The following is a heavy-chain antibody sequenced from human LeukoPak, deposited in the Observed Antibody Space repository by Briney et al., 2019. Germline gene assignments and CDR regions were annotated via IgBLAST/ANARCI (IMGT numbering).Heavy chain of an antibody. CDR3: ARDRTRWWFDP. CDR1: GYSISSGYY. CDR2: IYESGST. Sequence: SETLSLTCTVSGYSISSGYYWGWIRQPPGKGLEWIGSIYESGSTYHNPSLKSRVTILVDTSKNQFSLKFSSVTAADTAVYYCARDRTRWWFDPWGQGTLVTVSS. V-gene: IGHV4-38-2*02. D-gene: IGHD1-14*01. J-gene: IGHJ5*02.